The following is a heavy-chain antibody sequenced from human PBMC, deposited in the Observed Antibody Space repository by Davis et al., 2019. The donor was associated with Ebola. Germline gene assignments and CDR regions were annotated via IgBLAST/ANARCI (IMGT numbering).Heavy chain of an antibody. CDR3: AGNWGTNFDY. J-gene: IGHJ4*02. V-gene: IGHV4-34*08. D-gene: IGHD7-27*01. CDR2: INHSGST. Sequence: ESLKISCAASGFTFSSYSMNWIRQPPGKGLEWIGEINHSGSTNYNPSLKSRVTISVDTSKSQFSLKLSSVTAADTAVYYCAGNWGTNFDYWGQGTLVTVSS. CDR1: GFTFSSYS.